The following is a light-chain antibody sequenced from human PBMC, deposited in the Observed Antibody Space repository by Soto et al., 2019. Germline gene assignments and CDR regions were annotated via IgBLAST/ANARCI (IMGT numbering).Light chain of an antibody. CDR1: SSDVGGYNY. J-gene: IGLJ1*01. V-gene: IGLV2-14*03. CDR2: DVS. CDR3: SSYTTSNTRQIV. Sequence: QSVLTQPASVSGSPGQSITISCTGTSSDVGGYNYVSWYQHHPGKAPKLLIYDVSNRPSGVSNRLSGSKSDNTTSLTISRLQPEDEADYYCSSYTTSNTRQIVFGTGTKVTVL.